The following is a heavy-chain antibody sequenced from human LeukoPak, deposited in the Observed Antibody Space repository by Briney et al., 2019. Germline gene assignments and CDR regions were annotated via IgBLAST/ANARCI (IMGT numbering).Heavy chain of an antibody. J-gene: IGHJ5*02. CDR2: ISGSGDST. D-gene: IGHD6-13*01. CDR1: GFTFRSFV. CDR3: ARRGHSSSSYNWFDP. V-gene: IGHV3-23*01. Sequence: GGSLRLSCAASGFTFRSFVMHWVRQAPGKGLEWVSAISGSGDSTYYADSVKGRFTISRDNSKNTLYLQMNSLRAEDTAVYYCARRGHSSSSYNWFDPWGREPWSPSPQ.